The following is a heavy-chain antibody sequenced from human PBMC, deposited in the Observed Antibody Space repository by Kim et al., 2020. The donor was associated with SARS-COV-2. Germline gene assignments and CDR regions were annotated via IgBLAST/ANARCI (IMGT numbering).Heavy chain of an antibody. Sequence: ASVKVSCKASGYTFTSYGISWVRQAPGQGLEWMGWISAYNGNTNYAQKLQGRVTMTTDTSTSTAYMELRSLRSDDTAVYYCAREQHPPHLLWFGELLYYYYGMDVWGQGTTVTVSS. D-gene: IGHD3-10*01. CDR2: ISAYNGNT. CDR3: AREQHPPHLLWFGELLYYYYGMDV. CDR1: GYTFTSYG. V-gene: IGHV1-18*01. J-gene: IGHJ6*02.